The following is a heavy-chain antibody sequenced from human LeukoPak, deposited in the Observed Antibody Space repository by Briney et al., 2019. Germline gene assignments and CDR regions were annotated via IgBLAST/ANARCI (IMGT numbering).Heavy chain of an antibody. CDR1: GGSFSGYY. Sequence: SETLSLTCAVYGGSFSGYYWSWIRQPPGKGLEWIGEINHSGSTNYNPSLKSRVTISVDTSKNQFSLKLSSVTAADTAVYYCARVYDPYSSGWYFLYYFDYWGQGTLVTVSS. V-gene: IGHV4-34*01. CDR3: ARVYDPYSSGWYFLYYFDY. D-gene: IGHD6-13*01. CDR2: INHSGST. J-gene: IGHJ4*02.